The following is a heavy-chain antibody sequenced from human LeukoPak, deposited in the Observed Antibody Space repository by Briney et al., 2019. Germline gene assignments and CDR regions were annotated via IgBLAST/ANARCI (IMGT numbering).Heavy chain of an antibody. V-gene: IGHV3-30*02. J-gene: IGHJ4*02. CDR2: LRSDTNSE. D-gene: IGHD3-10*01. CDR3: ARGLRQAGLAPLEF. Sequence: GGSLRLSCAASGFSVSLYGMHWVRQALGKGLEWVAFLRSDTNSEHYAVSVKGRFAISRDTSKDTLNLQMRSLRVEDTALYYCARGLRQAGLAPLEFWGQGTQVIVSS. CDR1: GFSVSLYG.